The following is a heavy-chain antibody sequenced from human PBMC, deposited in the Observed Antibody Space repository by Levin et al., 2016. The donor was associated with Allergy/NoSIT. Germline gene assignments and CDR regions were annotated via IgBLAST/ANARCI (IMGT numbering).Heavy chain of an antibody. J-gene: IGHJ6*02. V-gene: IGHV4-61*02. D-gene: IGHD6-19*01. CDR1: GGSISSGIYY. CDR3: AREGREGGYRSGWYPYYYGMDV. CDR2: IYTSGSA. Sequence: SETLSLTCTVSGGSISSGIYYWSWIRQPAGKGLEWIGRIYTSGSANYNPSLKSRVSISIDTSKNQFSLKVNSVTAADTAVYYCAREGREGGYRSGWYPYYYGMDVWGQGSTVTVSS.